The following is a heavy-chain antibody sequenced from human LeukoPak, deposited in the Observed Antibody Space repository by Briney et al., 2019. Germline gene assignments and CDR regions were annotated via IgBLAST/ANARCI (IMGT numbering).Heavy chain of an antibody. J-gene: IGHJ4*02. CDR1: GFTFSTYG. Sequence: GGTLRLSCAASGFTFSTYGMNWVRQAPGKGLEWVSAIGGSGTSTYYADSVKGRFTISRDNSKNTLYLQMNSLRAEDTAIYYCAKDAGYSGYGNWGQGTLVTVSS. V-gene: IGHV3-23*01. D-gene: IGHD5-12*01. CDR3: AKDAGYSGYGN. CDR2: IGGSGTST.